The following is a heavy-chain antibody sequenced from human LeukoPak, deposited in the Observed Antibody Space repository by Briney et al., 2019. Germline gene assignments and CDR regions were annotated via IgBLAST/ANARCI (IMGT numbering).Heavy chain of an antibody. J-gene: IGHJ5*02. V-gene: IGHV3-30-3*01. Sequence: GGSLRLSCAASGSTFSSYAMHWVRQAPGKGLEWVAVISYDGSNKYYADSVKGRFTISRDNSKNTLYLQMNSLRAEDTAVYYCARVSTRYCSSTSCYFDWFDPWGQGTLVTVSS. CDR2: ISYDGSNK. CDR3: ARVSTRYCSSTSCYFDWFDP. CDR1: GSTFSSYA. D-gene: IGHD2-2*01.